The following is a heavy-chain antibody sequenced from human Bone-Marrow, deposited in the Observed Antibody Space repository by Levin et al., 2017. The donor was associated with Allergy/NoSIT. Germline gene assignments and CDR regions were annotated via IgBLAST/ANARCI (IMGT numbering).Heavy chain of an antibody. CDR2: MDYTGNT. CDR1: GVSIKSFY. CDR3: TRDADYGGSDVWFDP. V-gene: IGHV4-59*01. Sequence: SETLSLTCAVSGVSIKSFYWTWIRQPPGKGLEWIGSMDYTGNTNYNPSLRSRVTISVDTTKNQVSLNLRSVIAADTAVYFCTRDADYGGSDVWFDPWGQGTLVTVSS. J-gene: IGHJ5*02. D-gene: IGHD4-23*01.